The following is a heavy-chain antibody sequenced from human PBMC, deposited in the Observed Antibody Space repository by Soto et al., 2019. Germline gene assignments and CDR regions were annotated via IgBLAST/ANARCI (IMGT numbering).Heavy chain of an antibody. CDR1: GFTFSSYA. CDR2: ISYDGSSK. D-gene: IGHD3-16*01. CDR3: AREPYSDYVMDV. Sequence: GGSLRLSCAASGFTFSSYAMHWVRQAPGKGLEWVAVISYDGSSKFYADSVKGRFTISRDNSKNTLYLQMNSLRAEDTAVYYCAREPYSDYVMDVWGQGTPVTVSS. V-gene: IGHV3-30-3*01. J-gene: IGHJ6*02.